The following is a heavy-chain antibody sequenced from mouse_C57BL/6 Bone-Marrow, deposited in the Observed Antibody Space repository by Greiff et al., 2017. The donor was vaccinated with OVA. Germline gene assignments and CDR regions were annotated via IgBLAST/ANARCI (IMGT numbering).Heavy chain of an antibody. CDR1: GYTFTEYT. V-gene: IGHV1-62-2*01. J-gene: IGHJ1*03. Sequence: VKLVESGAELVKPGASVKLSCKASGYTFTEYTIHWVKQRSGQGLEWIGWFYPGSGSIKYTEKFKDKATLTADKSSSTVYMGLSRLTSEDSAVYFCARHDWIPGYFDVWGTGTTVTVSS. CDR3: ARHDWIPGYFDV. CDR2: FYPGSGSI.